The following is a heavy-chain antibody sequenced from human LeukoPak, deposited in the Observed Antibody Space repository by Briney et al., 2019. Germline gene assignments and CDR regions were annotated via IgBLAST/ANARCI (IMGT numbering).Heavy chain of an antibody. V-gene: IGHV3-53*01. CDR1: GFIVSNNY. Sequence: GGSLRLSCAASGFIVSNNYMSWVRQASGKGLEWVSILYSAGATYYADSVRGRFTIARHISRNTVFLQMNSLRAEDTAGYYCASGGLGARKYYSDPFHYWGQGTLVTVSS. CDR3: ASGGLGARKYYSDPFHY. D-gene: IGHD3-16*01. CDR2: LYSAGAT. J-gene: IGHJ4*02.